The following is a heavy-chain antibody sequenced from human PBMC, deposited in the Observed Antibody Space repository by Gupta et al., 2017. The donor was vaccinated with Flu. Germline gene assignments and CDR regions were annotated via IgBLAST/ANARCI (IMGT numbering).Heavy chain of an antibody. D-gene: IGHD2-15*01. CDR3: AGGAVVAALDALGV. CDR2: FIPIFGKQ. J-gene: IGHJ3*01. CDR1: GGTFSTAA. V-gene: IGHV1-69*01. Sequence: QVQLVQSGAEVKNPGSSVKVSCKASGGTFSTAAISWIRQAPGQGLEWLGGFIPIFGKQNYAQKVQGRVTITADESTTTDYMELNSLTYDDTAVYYCAGGAVVAALDALGVWGQGTLVTVSP.